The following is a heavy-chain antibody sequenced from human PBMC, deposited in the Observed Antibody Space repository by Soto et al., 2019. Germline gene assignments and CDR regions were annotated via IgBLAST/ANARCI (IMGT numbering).Heavy chain of an antibody. J-gene: IGHJ4*01. CDR1: GDSIGSYY. CDR2: VHFSGST. CDR3: ARFGAAAAHDDN. D-gene: IGHD6-13*01. Sequence: PSETLSLTCTVSGDSIGSYYWSWIRQAPGKGLEWVGYVHFSGSTTYNPSLAPRLNISFDMSKSQVYLQLTSVTAADTAVYYCARFGAAAAHDDNWGRGVLVTVSS. V-gene: IGHV4-59*01.